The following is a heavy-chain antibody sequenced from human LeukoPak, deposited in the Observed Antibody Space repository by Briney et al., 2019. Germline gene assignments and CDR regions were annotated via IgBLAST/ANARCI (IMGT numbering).Heavy chain of an antibody. Sequence: SETLSPTCAVYGGSFSGYYWSWIRQPPGKGLEWIGEINHSGSTNYNPSLKSRVTISVDTSKNQFSLKLSSVTAADTAVYYCARPFPRGYSGYDPKYYFDYWGQGTLVTVSS. V-gene: IGHV4-34*01. CDR3: ARPFPRGYSGYDPKYYFDY. CDR2: INHSGST. CDR1: GGSFSGYY. D-gene: IGHD5-12*01. J-gene: IGHJ4*02.